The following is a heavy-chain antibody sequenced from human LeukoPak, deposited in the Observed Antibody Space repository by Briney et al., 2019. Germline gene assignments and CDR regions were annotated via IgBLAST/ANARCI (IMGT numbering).Heavy chain of an antibody. CDR2: ISGSGGST. CDR1: GFTFSSYA. Sequence: GGSLRLSCAASGFTFSSYAMSWVLQAPGKGLEWVSAISGSGGSTYYADSVKGRFTISRDNSKNTLYLQMNSLRAEDTAVYYCAKAAGYSGYEKLDYWGQGTLVTVSS. D-gene: IGHD5-12*01. CDR3: AKAAGYSGYEKLDY. V-gene: IGHV3-23*01. J-gene: IGHJ4*02.